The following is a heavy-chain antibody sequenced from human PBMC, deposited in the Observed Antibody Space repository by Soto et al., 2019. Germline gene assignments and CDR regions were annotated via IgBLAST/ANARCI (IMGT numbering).Heavy chain of an antibody. V-gene: IGHV3-48*03. CDR3: AGPSMLRGVTLGH. D-gene: IGHD3-10*01. CDR2: ISSSGSTI. J-gene: IGHJ5*02. CDR1: GFTFSSYE. Sequence: ESGGGLVQPGGSLRLSCAASGFTFSSYEMTWVRQAPGKGLEWVSYISSSGSTIYYADSVKGRFTVSRDNAKNSLYLQMNSLRAEDTAVYYCAGPSMLRGVTLGHWGQGTLVTVSS.